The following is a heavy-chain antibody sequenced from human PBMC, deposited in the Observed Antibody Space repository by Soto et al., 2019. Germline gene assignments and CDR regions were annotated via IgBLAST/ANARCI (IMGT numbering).Heavy chain of an antibody. CDR3: ARSYYDSTGFAVDP. CDR1: GASVSHGY. Sequence: QMQLQASGPGLVKPSETLSLTCNVSGASVSHGYWSWIRQPPGKGLEWIGFMYFGGSFNYNPSLTSRATISVETSKTQFSRKLPSVTASDTAVYYCARSYYDSTGFAVDPWGQGTLVTVSS. J-gene: IGHJ5*02. V-gene: IGHV4-59*02. D-gene: IGHD3-22*01. CDR2: MYFGGSF.